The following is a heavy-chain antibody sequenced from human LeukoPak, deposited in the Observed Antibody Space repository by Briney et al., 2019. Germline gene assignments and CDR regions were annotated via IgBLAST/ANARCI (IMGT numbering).Heavy chain of an antibody. CDR3: ARIPCTGGSYYYFDS. CDR2: IFYSGST. J-gene: IGHJ4*02. Sequence: SETLSLTCTVSGDSIGSSTYYWGWIRQPPGKGPEWIGSIFYSGSTFYKPSLESRLTMSVKMSKNQFSLRLSSVTAADTAVYYCARIPCTGGSYYYFDSWGQGILVIVSS. CDR1: GDSIGSSTYY. V-gene: IGHV4-39*01. D-gene: IGHD2-8*02.